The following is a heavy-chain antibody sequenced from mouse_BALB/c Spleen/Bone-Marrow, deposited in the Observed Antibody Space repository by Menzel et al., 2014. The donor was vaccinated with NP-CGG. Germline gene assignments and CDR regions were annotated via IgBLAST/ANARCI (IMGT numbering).Heavy chain of an antibody. V-gene: IGHV1-20*02. D-gene: IGHD1-1*01. Sequence: VQLQQSGPELVKPGASVKVPCKASGYSFTGYFMNWVIQSHGKSLEWIGRINPYNGDSFYNQKFKGKATLTVDKSSSTAHMELRSLASEDSAVYYCARVTTDWYFDVWGAGTTVTVSS. J-gene: IGHJ1*01. CDR3: ARVTTDWYFDV. CDR2: INPYNGDS. CDR1: GYSFTGYF.